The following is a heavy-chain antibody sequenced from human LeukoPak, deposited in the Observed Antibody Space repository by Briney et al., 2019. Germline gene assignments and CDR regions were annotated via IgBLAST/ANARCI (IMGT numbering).Heavy chain of an antibody. V-gene: IGHV1-18*01. CDR3: ARVAIAAAGAPFDY. Sequence: GASVTVSCKASGYTFTSYGISWVRQAPGQGLEWMGWISAYNGNTNYAQKLQGRVTMTTDTSTSTAYMELRSLRSDDTAVYYCARVAIAAAGAPFDYWGQGTLVTVSS. D-gene: IGHD6-13*01. CDR1: GYTFTSYG. J-gene: IGHJ4*02. CDR2: ISAYNGNT.